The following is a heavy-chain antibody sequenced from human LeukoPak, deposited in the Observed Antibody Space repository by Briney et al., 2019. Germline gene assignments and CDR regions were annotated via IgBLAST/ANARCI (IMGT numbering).Heavy chain of an antibody. V-gene: IGHV3-21*01. CDR3: ARTSGESTAALRAPFDY. D-gene: IGHD6-6*01. CDR2: ISSSSGYK. J-gene: IGHJ4*02. CDR1: GFTFSSYS. Sequence: GGSLTLSCAVSGFTFSSYSMTWVRQAPGKGLEWVSSISSSSGYKYYADSVKGRFTISRDNAKNLLYLQMDSLRAEDAAVYYCARTSGESTAALRAPFDYWGQGTLATVSS.